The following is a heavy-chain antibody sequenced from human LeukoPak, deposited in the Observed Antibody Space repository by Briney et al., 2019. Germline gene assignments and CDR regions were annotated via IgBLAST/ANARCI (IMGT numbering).Heavy chain of an antibody. CDR1: GFTFSSYG. J-gene: IGHJ4*02. CDR2: ISSSSSYI. CDR3: ARGAYCGGDCYDATDY. V-gene: IGHV3-21*01. D-gene: IGHD2-21*02. Sequence: GGSLRLSCAASGFTFSSYGMNWVRQAPGKGLEWVSSISSSSSYIYYADSVKGRFTISRDNAKNSLYLQMNSLRAEDTAVYYCARGAYCGGDCYDATDYWGQGTLVTVSS.